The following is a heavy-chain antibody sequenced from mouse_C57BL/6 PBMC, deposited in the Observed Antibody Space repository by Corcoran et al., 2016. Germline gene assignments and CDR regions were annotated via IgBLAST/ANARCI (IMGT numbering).Heavy chain of an antibody. CDR2: INTYSGVP. V-gene: IGHV9-3*01. Sequence: IQLVQSGPELKKPGETVKISCKASGYTFTTYGMSWVKQAPGKGLKWMGWINTYSGVPTYADDFKGRFAFSLETSASTAYLQINNLKNEDTATYFCASWDGDYWGQGTTLTVSS. CDR3: ASWDGDY. J-gene: IGHJ2*01. D-gene: IGHD4-1*01. CDR1: GYTFTTYG.